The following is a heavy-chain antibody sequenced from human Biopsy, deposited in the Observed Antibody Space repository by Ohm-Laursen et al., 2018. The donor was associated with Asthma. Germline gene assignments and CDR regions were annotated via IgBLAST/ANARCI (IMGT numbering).Heavy chain of an antibody. CDR3: AKATLGDIGKDY. J-gene: IGHJ4*02. D-gene: IGHD2-21*01. CDR2: ISKDASTQ. V-gene: IGHV3-30*18. Sequence: SLRLSRAASGFSFSNFAIHWVRQAPGKGLEWVGVISKDASTQDYADSVKGRFTISRDNAKNSLYLQMNSLRVEDTALYYCAKATLGDIGKDYWGQGTLVTVSS. CDR1: GFSFSNFA.